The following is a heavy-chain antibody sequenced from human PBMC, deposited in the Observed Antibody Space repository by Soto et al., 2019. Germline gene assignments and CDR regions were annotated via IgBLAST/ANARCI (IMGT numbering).Heavy chain of an antibody. CDR3: ARLWAPLTTIVVPRRRSHWFDP. Sequence: SETLSLTCAVSGYSISSGYYWGWIRQPPGKGLEWIGSIYHSASTCYNPSLKSRVTISVDTSKNQFSLKLSSVTAADTAVYYCARLWAPLTTIVVPRRRSHWFDPWGKGPLVTV. D-gene: IGHD3-22*01. CDR1: GYSISSGYY. V-gene: IGHV4-38-2*01. CDR2: IYHSAST. J-gene: IGHJ5*02.